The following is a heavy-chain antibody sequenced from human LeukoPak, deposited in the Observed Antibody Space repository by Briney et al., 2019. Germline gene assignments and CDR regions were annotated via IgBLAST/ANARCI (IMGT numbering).Heavy chain of an antibody. D-gene: IGHD3-16*01. V-gene: IGHV3-48*03. CDR1: GFSFSSYE. CDR3: ARGDYHHDY. J-gene: IGHJ4*02. CDR2: ISSSGSTI. Sequence: PGGSLRLSCAASGFSFSSYEMNWVRQAPGKGLEWVSYISSSGSTIYYADSVKGRFTISRDNAKNSLYLQMNSLRAEDTAVYDCARGDYHHDYWGQGTLVTVSS.